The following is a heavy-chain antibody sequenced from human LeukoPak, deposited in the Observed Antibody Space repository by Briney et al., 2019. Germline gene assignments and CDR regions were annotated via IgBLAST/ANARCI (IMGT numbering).Heavy chain of an antibody. V-gene: IGHV3-33*01. J-gene: IGHJ5*02. Sequence: GRSLRLSCGASGFTFKHYGMHWVRQAPGKGLEGVAVIWYDGSNTFYADSVKGRFTISRDNSNNTPYLQVNSLRAEDTAVYYCARDLYGGNSASWVDLWGQGTLVTVSS. CDR3: ARDLYGGNSASWVDL. CDR1: GFTFKHYG. CDR2: IWYDGSNT. D-gene: IGHD4-23*01.